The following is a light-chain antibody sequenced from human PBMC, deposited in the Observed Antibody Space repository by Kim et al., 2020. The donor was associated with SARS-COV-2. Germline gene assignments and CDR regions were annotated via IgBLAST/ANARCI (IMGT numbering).Light chain of an antibody. CDR1: QAVSRW. CDR2: GAS. CDR3: IQANSMPFT. V-gene: IGKV1-12*02. Sequence: DIKMTQYPASVSASVGDNVTITCRASQAVSRWLDWYQQRPGKAPNLLFYGASSLQTGVTSRFSGGGSGTDSTLTINSLQPEDFATSYCIQANSMPFTFCGGTRVDI. J-gene: IGKJ4*01.